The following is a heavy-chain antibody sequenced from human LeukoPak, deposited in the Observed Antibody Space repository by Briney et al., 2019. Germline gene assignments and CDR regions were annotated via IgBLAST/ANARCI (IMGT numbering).Heavy chain of an antibody. D-gene: IGHD5-12*01. CDR1: GGSISSYY. Sequence: SETLSLTCTVSGGSISSYYWSWIRQPPGKGLEWIGYIYYSGSTNYNPSLKSRVTISVDTSKNQFSLKLSSVTAADTAVYYCARGYSGYDPFDYWGQGTLVTVSS. CDR2: IYYSGST. J-gene: IGHJ4*02. CDR3: ARGYSGYDPFDY. V-gene: IGHV4-59*01.